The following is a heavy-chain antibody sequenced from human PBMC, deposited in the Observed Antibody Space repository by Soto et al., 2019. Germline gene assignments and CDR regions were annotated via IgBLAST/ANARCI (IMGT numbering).Heavy chain of an antibody. CDR3: TRARYDSSGYYQYYFDY. D-gene: IGHD3-22*01. CDR1: GFTFGDYA. J-gene: IGHJ4*02. V-gene: IGHV3-49*04. Sequence: GGSLRLSCTASGFTFGDYAMSWVRQAPGKGLEWVGFIRSKAYGGTTEYAASVKGRFTISRDDSKSIAYLQMNSLKTEDTAVYYCTRARYDSSGYYQYYFDYWGQGTLVTV. CDR2: IRSKAYGGTT.